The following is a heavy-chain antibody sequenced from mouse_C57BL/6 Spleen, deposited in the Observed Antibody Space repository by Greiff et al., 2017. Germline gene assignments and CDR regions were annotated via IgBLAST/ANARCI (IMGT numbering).Heavy chain of an antibody. V-gene: IGHV1-64*01. CDR1: GYTFTSYW. CDR3: ARSSSSYVDY. CDR2: IHPNSGST. J-gene: IGHJ2*01. Sequence: QVQLKQPGAELVKPGASVKLSCKASGYTFTSYWMHWVKQRPGQGLEWIGMIHPNSGSTNYNEKFKSKATLTVDKSSSPAYMQLSSLTSEDAAVFYCARSSSSYVDYWGQGTTLTVSS. D-gene: IGHD1-1*01.